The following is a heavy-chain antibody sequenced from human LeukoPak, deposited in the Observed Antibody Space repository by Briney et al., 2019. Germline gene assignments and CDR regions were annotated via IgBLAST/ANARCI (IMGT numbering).Heavy chain of an antibody. D-gene: IGHD1-1*01. V-gene: IGHV4-59*01. CDR1: GGSISSYY. Sequence: SETLSLTCTVSGGSISSYYWSWIRQPPGKGLEWIGYIYYSGSTNYSPSLKSRVTISVDTSKNQFSLKLSSVTAADTAVYYCASGQLERHYFDYWGQGTLVTVSS. CDR2: IYYSGST. CDR3: ASGQLERHYFDY. J-gene: IGHJ4*02.